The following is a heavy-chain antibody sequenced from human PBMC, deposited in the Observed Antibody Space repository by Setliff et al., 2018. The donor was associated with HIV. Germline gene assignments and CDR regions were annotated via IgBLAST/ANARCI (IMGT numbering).Heavy chain of an antibody. CDR1: GGSFTSYY. V-gene: IGHV4-34*01. CDR3: ARGSYRGSGFFVRYFDF. D-gene: IGHD3-3*01. Sequence: SETLSLTCAVYGGSFTSYYWTWIRQAPGKDLEWIGEINHNGGTNYNPSLKSRVTISVDRSKNQFFLRLTSVTAANTAVYYCARGSYRGSGFFVRYFDFWGQGSLVTVSS. CDR2: INHNGGT. J-gene: IGHJ4*02.